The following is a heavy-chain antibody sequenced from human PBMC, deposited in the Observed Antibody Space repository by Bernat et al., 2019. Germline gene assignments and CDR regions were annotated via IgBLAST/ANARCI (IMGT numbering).Heavy chain of an antibody. D-gene: IGHD3-10*01. J-gene: IGHJ5*02. V-gene: IGHV4-59*01. Sequence: QVQLQESGPGLVKPSETLSLTCTVSGGSISSYYWSWIRQPPGKGLEWIGYIYYSGSTNYNPSLKSRVTISVDTSKNQFSLKLSSVTAADTAVYYCARDVGSGYYYGSGSYYLDNWFDPWGQGTLVTVSS. CDR1: GGSISSYY. CDR2: IYYSGST. CDR3: ARDVGSGYYYGSGSYYLDNWFDP.